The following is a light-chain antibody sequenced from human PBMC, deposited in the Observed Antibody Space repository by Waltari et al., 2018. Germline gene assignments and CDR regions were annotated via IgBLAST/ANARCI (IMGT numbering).Light chain of an antibody. CDR1: QGVGKY. J-gene: IGKJ1*01. V-gene: IGKV3-20*01. CDR2: HAS. Sequence: EIVLTQSPGTLSLSPGERATLSCRASQGVGKYLAWYQQRPGQAPRLLLYHASIRATGIPDRFSGSGVGTDCSPTISRLEPEDFAVYYCQKYDFLPATFGQGTTVEIK. CDR3: QKYDFLPAT.